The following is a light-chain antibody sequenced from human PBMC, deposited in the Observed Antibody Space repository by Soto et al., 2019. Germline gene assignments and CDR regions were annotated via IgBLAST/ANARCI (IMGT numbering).Light chain of an antibody. V-gene: IGKV1-5*03. CDR1: QSISSW. CDR2: KAS. Sequence: DNPITQSPSTLSATVGDRDTVPCRASQSISSWLAWYQQKPGKAPKLLIYKASTLKSGVPSRFSGSGSGTEFTLTISSLQPDDFATYYCQHYNSYSEAFGQGTKVDI. CDR3: QHYNSYSEA. J-gene: IGKJ1*01.